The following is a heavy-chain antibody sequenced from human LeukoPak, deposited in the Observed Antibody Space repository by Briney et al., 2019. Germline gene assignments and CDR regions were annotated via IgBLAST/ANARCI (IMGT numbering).Heavy chain of an antibody. D-gene: IGHD3-10*01. V-gene: IGHV4-30-2*01. J-gene: IGHJ4*02. CDR3: ARDRVGYFDY. CDR2: IYHSGST. Sequence: PSETLSLTCAVSGGSISGGGYSWSWIRQPPGKGLEWIGYIYHSGSTYYNPSLKSRVTISVDRSKNQFSLKLSSVTAADTAVYYCARDRVGYFDYWGQGTLVTVSS. CDR1: GGSISGGGYS.